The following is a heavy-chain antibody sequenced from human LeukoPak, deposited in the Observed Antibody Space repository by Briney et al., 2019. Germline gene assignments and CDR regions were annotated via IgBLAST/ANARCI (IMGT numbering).Heavy chain of an antibody. Sequence: PGGSLRLSCAASGFTFSSYGMTWVRQAPGKGLEWVSGISGSGGSTYYADSVKGRFTISRDNSKNTLYLQMNSLRAEDTAVYYCAKDSRARAFREIFDYWGQGTLVTVSS. CDR1: GFTFSSYG. D-gene: IGHD3-10*01. CDR3: AKDSRARAFREIFDY. V-gene: IGHV3-23*01. CDR2: ISGSGGST. J-gene: IGHJ4*02.